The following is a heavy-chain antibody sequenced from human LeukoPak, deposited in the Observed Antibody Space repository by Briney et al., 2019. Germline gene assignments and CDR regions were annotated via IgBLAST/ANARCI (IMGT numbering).Heavy chain of an antibody. CDR1: ALTFSSYA. J-gene: IGHJ4*02. V-gene: IGHV3-48*01. CDR3: ASREGYYYDSSGIALGI. CDR2: IRSDSSAI. Sequence: PGGSLRLSCAASALTFSSYAMSWVRQAPGKGLEWLSYIRSDSSAIYYADSVKGRFAISRDNARKSLYLQMNSLRVEDTAIYYCASREGYYYDSSGIALGIWGQGTLVTVSS. D-gene: IGHD3-22*01.